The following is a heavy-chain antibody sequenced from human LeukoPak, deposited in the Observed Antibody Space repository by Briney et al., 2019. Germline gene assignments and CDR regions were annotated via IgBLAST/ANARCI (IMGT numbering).Heavy chain of an antibody. CDR3: ARDRRVEWLLMRDYYYYMDV. J-gene: IGHJ6*03. V-gene: IGHV3-15*01. D-gene: IGHD3-3*01. Sequence: GGSLRLSCAASGFTFSNAWMSWVRQAPGKGLEWVGRIKSKTDGGTTDYAAPVKGRFTISRDDSKNTLCLQMNSLRAEDTAVYYCARDRRVEWLLMRDYYYYMDVWGKGTTVTVSS. CDR2: IKSKTDGGTT. CDR1: GFTFSNAW.